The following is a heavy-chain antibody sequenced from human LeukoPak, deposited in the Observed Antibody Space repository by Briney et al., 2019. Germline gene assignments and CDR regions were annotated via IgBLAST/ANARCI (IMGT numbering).Heavy chain of an antibody. CDR3: AREGGSGITIFGVAPRRGMDV. Sequence: GGSLRLSCAASGFTFSSYSMNWVRQAPGKGLEWVSSISSSSSYIYYADSVKGRFTISRDNSKNTLYLQMNSLRAEDTAVYYCAREGGSGITIFGVAPRRGMDVWGQGTTVTVSS. V-gene: IGHV3-21*01. CDR1: GFTFSSYS. D-gene: IGHD3-3*01. CDR2: ISSSSSYI. J-gene: IGHJ6*02.